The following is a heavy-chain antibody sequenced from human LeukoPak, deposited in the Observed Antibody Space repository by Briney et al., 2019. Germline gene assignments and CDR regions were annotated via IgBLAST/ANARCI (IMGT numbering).Heavy chain of an antibody. V-gene: IGHV4-38-2*02. CDR1: GYSISSGYY. CDR2: INHSGST. CDR3: ARGYYGSGSLRGRGAFDI. D-gene: IGHD3-10*01. Sequence: PSETLSLTCTVSGYSISSGYYWSWIRQPPGKGLEWIGEINHSGSTNYNPSLKSRVTISVDTSKNQFSLKLSSVTAADTAVYYCARGYYGSGSLRGRGAFDIWGQGTMVTVSS. J-gene: IGHJ3*02.